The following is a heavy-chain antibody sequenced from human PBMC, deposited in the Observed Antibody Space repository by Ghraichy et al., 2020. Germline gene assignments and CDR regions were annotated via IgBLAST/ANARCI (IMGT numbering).Heavy chain of an antibody. CDR2: IYPGDSDT. Sequence: GESLNISCKGSGYSFTNYWIGWVRQMPGKGLQWLAIIYPGDSDTRYNPSFQGQVTISADKSISTAYLQWSSLQASDTAIYYCARSGPMYGDRHQNWFDPWGQGTLVTVSS. D-gene: IGHD4-17*01. V-gene: IGHV5-51*01. CDR1: GYSFTNYW. CDR3: ARSGPMYGDRHQNWFDP. J-gene: IGHJ5*02.